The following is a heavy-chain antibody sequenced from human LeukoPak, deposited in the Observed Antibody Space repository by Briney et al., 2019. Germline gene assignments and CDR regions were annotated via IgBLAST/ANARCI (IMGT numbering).Heavy chain of an antibody. J-gene: IGHJ4*02. Sequence: VASVKVSCKASGYTFISYGIGWVRQAPGQGLEWMGWVSPFSHETNYVEKIQGRVTMTTNRSANTAYMELRSLTSGDTAVYYCAKMGVRTLLTDIVVGPTADDYLDSWGQGTLVTVSS. CDR1: GYTFISYG. CDR3: AKMGVRTLLTDIVVGPTADDYLDS. D-gene: IGHD2-21*01. CDR2: VSPFSHET. V-gene: IGHV1-18*01.